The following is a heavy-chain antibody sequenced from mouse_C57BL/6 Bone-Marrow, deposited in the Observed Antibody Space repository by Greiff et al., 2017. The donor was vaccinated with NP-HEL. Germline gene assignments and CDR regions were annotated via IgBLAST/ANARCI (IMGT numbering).Heavy chain of an antibody. CDR1: GYAFSSYW. V-gene: IGHV1-80*01. CDR2: IYPGDGDT. CDR3: ASYYYGSSYLAY. Sequence: QVQLQQSGAELVKPGASVKISCKASGYAFSSYWMNWVKQRPGKGLEWIEQIYPGDGDTNYNGKFKGKATLTADKSSSTAYMQLSSLTSEDSAVYFCASYYYGSSYLAYWGQGTLVTVSA. J-gene: IGHJ3*01. D-gene: IGHD1-1*01.